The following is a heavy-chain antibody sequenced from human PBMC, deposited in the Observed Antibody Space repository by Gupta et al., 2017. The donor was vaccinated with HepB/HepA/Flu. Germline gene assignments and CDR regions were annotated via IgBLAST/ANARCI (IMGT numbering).Heavy chain of an antibody. D-gene: IGHD1-1*01. CDR1: GYTFTGYY. Sequence: QVQLVQSGAEVKKPGASVKVSCKASGYTFTGYYMHWVRQAPGQGLEWMGWINPNSGGTNYAQKFQGRVTMTRDTSISTAYMELSRLRSDDTAVYYCARAVRKLERRWGGNWFDPWGQGTLVTVSS. J-gene: IGHJ5*02. CDR3: ARAVRKLERRWGGNWFDP. V-gene: IGHV1-2*02. CDR2: INPNSGGT.